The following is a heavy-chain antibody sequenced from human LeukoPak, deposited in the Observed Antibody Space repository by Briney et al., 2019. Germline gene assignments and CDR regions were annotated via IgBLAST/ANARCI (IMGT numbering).Heavy chain of an antibody. D-gene: IGHD4-17*01. J-gene: IGHJ4*02. CDR2: LYTSGST. Sequence: PSETLSLTCTVTGGSISYYYWSWIRQPAGKGLEWIGRLYTSGSTDYNPSLKSRVTMSVDTSKNQFSLKLRSVTAADTAVYYCARGTVTTLFDYWGQGTLVTVSS. CDR3: ARGTVTTLFDY. CDR1: GGSISYYY. V-gene: IGHV4-4*07.